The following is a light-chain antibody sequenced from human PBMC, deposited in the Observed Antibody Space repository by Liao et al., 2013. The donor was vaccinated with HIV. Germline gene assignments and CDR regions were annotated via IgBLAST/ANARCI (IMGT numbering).Light chain of an antibody. CDR1: NIGSKS. CDR3: QVWDSISDQWV. Sequence: SYVLTQPPSVSVAPGKTARITCGGNNIGSKSVHWYQQKPGRAPVVVIYYDSDRPSGIPERFSGSNSGNTATLSISRGEAGDEADYYCQVWDSISDQWVFGGGTKLTVL. J-gene: IGLJ3*02. V-gene: IGLV3-21*04. CDR2: YDS.